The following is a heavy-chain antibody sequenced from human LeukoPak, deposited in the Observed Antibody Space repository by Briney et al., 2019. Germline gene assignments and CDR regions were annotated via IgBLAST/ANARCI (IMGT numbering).Heavy chain of an antibody. CDR3: ARGPMVRGDLDY. CDR1: GGSISSGSYY. V-gene: IGHV4-61*02. CDR2: IYTSGST. Sequence: SETLSLTCTVSGGSISSGSYYWRWLRQPAGTGLEWIGRIYTSGSTNYNPSLKSRVTISVDTSKNQFSLKLSSVTAADTAVYYCARGPMVRGDLDYWGQGTLVTVSS. J-gene: IGHJ4*02. D-gene: IGHD3-10*01.